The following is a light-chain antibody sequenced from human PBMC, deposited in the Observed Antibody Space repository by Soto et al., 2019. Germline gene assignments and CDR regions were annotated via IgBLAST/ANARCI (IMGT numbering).Light chain of an antibody. CDR3: QVRDVWPS. CDR1: QSVSTS. CDR2: DAS. Sequence: IVLTQSPVTLAVSPRESAVLSCRASQSVSTSLAWYQHQPGQAPRLFIYDASKRAPGIPARFTGSGSGTDFTLTISSLEPEDIAIYYCQVRDVWPSFGQGTKVEIK. V-gene: IGKV3-11*01. J-gene: IGKJ1*01.